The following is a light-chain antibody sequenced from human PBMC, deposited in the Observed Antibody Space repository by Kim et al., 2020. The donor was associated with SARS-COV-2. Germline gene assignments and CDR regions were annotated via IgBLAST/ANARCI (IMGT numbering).Light chain of an antibody. CDR1: QSVSSN. CDR2: GAS. Sequence: VSPGERATLSCRASQSVSSNLAWYQQKPGQAPRLLIYGASTRATGIPARFSGSGSGTEFTLTISSLQSEDFALYYCQQYNDWPFTFGSGTKVDIK. J-gene: IGKJ3*01. V-gene: IGKV3-15*01. CDR3: QQYNDWPFT.